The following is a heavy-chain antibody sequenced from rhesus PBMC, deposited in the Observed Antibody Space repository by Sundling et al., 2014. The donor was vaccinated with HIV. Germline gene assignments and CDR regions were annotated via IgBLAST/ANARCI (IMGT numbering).Heavy chain of an antibody. CDR1: GFSFSDYY. V-gene: IGHV3-59*01. D-gene: IGHD5-24*01. CDR3: ARGEIQWVQFGNYYDSGSAFYYFDY. CDR2: ISYTGGST. Sequence: EVQLVESGGGLAKPGGSLRLSCAASGFSFSDYYMHWVRQAPGKGLEWVSGISYTGGSTYYADSVKGRFTISRENAKNTLYLQMDSLRAEDTAVYYCARGEIQWVQFGNYYDSGSAFYYFDYWGQGVLVTVSS. J-gene: IGHJ4*01.